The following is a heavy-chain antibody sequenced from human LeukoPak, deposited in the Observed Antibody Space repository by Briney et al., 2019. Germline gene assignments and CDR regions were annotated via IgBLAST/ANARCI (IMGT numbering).Heavy chain of an antibody. J-gene: IGHJ4*02. CDR1: GGSISSSSYY. D-gene: IGHD3-22*01. CDR2: IYYSGST. CDR3: FSVYYSNFDY. V-gene: IGHV4-39*01. Sequence: SETLSLTCTVSGGSISSSSYYWGWIRQPPGKGLEWIGSIYYSGSTYYNPSLKSRVTISVDTSKNQFSLKLSSVTAADTAVYYCFSVYYSNFDYWGQGTLVTVSS.